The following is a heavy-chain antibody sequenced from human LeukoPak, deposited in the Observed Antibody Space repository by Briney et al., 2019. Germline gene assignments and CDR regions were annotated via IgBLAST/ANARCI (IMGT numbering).Heavy chain of an antibody. J-gene: IGHJ6*02. D-gene: IGHD3-10*01. V-gene: IGHV4-34*01. CDR3: ARGPHYYGSGRPNYYYYYGMDV. CDR1: GGSFSGYY. Sequence: PSETLSLTCAVYGGSFSGYYWSWIRHPPGKGLEWIGEINHSGSTNYNPSLKSRVTISVDTSKNQFSLKLSSVTAADTAVYYCARGPHYYGSGRPNYYYYYGMDVWGQGTTVTVSS. CDR2: INHSGST.